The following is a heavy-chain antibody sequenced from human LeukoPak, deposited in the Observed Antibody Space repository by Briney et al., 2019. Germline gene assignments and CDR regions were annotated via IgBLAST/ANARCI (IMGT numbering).Heavy chain of an antibody. J-gene: IGHJ4*02. CDR1: EFSVGSNY. CDR3: AKGTPSYYYDSSGYYDY. D-gene: IGHD3-22*01. CDR2: IYSGGST. V-gene: IGHV3-53*05. Sequence: GGSLRLSCAASEFSVGSNYMTWVRQAPGKGLEWVSLIYSGGSTYYADSVKGRFTISRDNAKNSLYLQMNSLRAEDTALYYCAKGTPSYYYDSSGYYDYWGQGTLVTVSS.